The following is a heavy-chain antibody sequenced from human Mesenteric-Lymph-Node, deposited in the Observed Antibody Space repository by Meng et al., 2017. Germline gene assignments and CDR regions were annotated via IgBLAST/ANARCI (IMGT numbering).Heavy chain of an antibody. CDR2: IYHSGIT. CDR3: ARDPTGGEDHQRV. D-gene: IGHD1-14*01. Sequence: QGSGPGLVKPSGTLSLTCAVPGGSISSSNWWSWVRQPPGKGLEWIGKIYHSGITIYNPSLKSRVTMSVDNSKNQFSLKLNSMTAADTAVYYCARDPTGGEDHQRVWGQGTLVTVSS. CDR1: GGSISSSNW. J-gene: IGHJ4*02. V-gene: IGHV4-4*02.